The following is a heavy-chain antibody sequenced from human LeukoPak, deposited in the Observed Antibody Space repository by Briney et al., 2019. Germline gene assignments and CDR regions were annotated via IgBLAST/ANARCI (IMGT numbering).Heavy chain of an antibody. CDR3: ARDQYYYDSSGYYYDAFDI. CDR1: GGSISSYY. J-gene: IGHJ3*02. Sequence: PSETLSLTRTVSGGSISSYYWSWIRQPPGKGLEWIGYIYYSGSTNYNPSLKSRVTISVDTSKNQFSLKLNSVTAADTAVYYCARDQYYYDSSGYYYDAFDIWGQGTMVTVSS. CDR2: IYYSGST. D-gene: IGHD3-22*01. V-gene: IGHV4-59*01.